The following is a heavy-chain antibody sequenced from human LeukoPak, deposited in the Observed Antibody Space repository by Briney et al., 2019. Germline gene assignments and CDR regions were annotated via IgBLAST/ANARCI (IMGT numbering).Heavy chain of an antibody. D-gene: IGHD2-2*01. CDR3: ARAGYAHFDY. CDR1: GGSISSYY. CDR2: IYYSGST. J-gene: IGHJ4*02. Sequence: NASETLSLTCTVSGGSISSYYWSWIRQPPGKGLEWIGYIYYSGSTNYNPSLKSRVTISVDTSKNQFSLKLSSVTAADTAVYYCARAGYAHFDYWGQGTLVTVSS. V-gene: IGHV4-59*01.